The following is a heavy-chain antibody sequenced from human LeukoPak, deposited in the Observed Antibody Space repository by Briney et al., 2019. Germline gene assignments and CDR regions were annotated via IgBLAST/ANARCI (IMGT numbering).Heavy chain of an antibody. D-gene: IGHD2-15*01. V-gene: IGHV4-34*01. CDR1: GESFSGHF. J-gene: IGHJ6*03. CDR3: VRNTCSGGSCYLPLYQYFMDV. CDR2: INHSGST. Sequence: PSETLSLTCAVYGESFSGHFWSWIRQPPGKGLEWIGEINHSGSTNYNPSLKSRLTISVDTPKNQFSLRLSSVTAADTAVYYCVRNTCSGGSCYLPLYQYFMDVWGKGTTVTVSS.